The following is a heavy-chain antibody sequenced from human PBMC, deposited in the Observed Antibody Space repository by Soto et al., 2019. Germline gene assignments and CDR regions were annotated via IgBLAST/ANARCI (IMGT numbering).Heavy chain of an antibody. V-gene: IGHV6-1*01. Sequence: PSQTLSLTCAISGDSVSGNSAAWNWIRQSPSRGLEWLGRTYYRSKWYNDYSVSVKSRITVTPDTSKNQFSLHLKSVTPEDTAVYYCARSGYGSTDFDHWGQGTLVTVSS. J-gene: IGHJ4*02. CDR3: ARSGYGSTDFDH. D-gene: IGHD6-13*01. CDR1: GDSVSGNSAA. CDR2: TYYRSKWYN.